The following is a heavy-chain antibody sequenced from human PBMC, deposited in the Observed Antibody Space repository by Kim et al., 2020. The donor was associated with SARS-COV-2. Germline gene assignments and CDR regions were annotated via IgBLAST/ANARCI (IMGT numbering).Heavy chain of an antibody. CDR3: ARDGPDYYDRPWYGMDV. Sequence: ASVKVSCKASGYTFTSYAMHWVRQAPGQRLEWMGWINAGNGNTKYSQKFQGRVTITRDTSASTAYMELSSLRSEDTAVYYCARDGPDYYDRPWYGMDVWGQGTTVTVSS. V-gene: IGHV1-3*01. CDR1: GYTFTSYA. CDR2: INAGNGNT. D-gene: IGHD3-22*01. J-gene: IGHJ6*02.